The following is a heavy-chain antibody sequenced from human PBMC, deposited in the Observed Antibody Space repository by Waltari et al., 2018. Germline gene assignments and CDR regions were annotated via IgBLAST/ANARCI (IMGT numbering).Heavy chain of an antibody. CDR3: ARGVNPSYFFAMDA. CDR1: GFTFGFHD. J-gene: IGHJ6*02. D-gene: IGHD4-4*01. CDR2: IIDSSSVI. V-gene: IGHV3-48*01. Sequence: EVQLLEAGGGLVQPGGSLRLSCAASGFTFGFHDMNWVRQAPGKGPEWVSYIIDSSSVIHYANSGKGRFTISRDKGKNSIYLQMNKLRAEDTAVYYCARGVNPSYFFAMDAWGQGTTVTVS.